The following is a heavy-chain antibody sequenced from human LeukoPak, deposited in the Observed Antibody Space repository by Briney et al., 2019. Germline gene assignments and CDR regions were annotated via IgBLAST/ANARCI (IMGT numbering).Heavy chain of an antibody. CDR2: ISGDAVGT. CDR1: GFTFSSYW. J-gene: IGHJ6*02. CDR3: ARVQPGSGSYVGMDV. D-gene: IGHD3-10*01. V-gene: IGHV3-23*01. Sequence: GVSLRLSCAASGFTFSSYWMHWVRQAPGKGLEWVSAISGDAVGTFYADSVKGRFTITRDNSKNTLYLQMNSLRAEDTAVYYCARVQPGSGSYVGMDVWGQGTTVTVSS.